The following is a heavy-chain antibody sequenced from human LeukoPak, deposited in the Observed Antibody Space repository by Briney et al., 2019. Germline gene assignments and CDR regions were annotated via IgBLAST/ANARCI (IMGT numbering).Heavy chain of an antibody. CDR1: GYTFTSYY. CDR2: INPSGGST. D-gene: IGHD6-19*01. CDR3: AREGLAVAGLFDY. V-gene: IGHV1-46*01. J-gene: IGHJ4*02. Sequence: ASVKVSCKASGYTFTSYYMHWVRQAPGQGLEWMGIINPSGGSTSNAQKFQGRVTMTRDMSTSTVYMELSSLRSEDTAVYYCAREGLAVAGLFDYWGQGTLVTVPS.